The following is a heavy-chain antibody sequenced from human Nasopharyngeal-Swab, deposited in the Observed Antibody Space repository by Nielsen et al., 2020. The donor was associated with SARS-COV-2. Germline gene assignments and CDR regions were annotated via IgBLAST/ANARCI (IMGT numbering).Heavy chain of an antibody. CDR1: GFTFSSCA. J-gene: IGHJ5*02. Sequence: GESLKISCAASGFTFSSCAMNWVRQAPGKVLEWVSSISSSSSYIYYADSVKGRFTISRDNAKNSLYLQMNSLRAEDTAVYYCARGVNYDILTGYYNGNWFDPWGQGTLVTVSS. CDR2: ISSSSSYI. D-gene: IGHD3-9*01. V-gene: IGHV3-21*01. CDR3: ARGVNYDILTGYYNGNWFDP.